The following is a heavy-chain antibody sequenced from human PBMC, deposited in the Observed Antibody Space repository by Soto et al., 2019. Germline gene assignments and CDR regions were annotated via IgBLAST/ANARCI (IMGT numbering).Heavy chain of an antibody. D-gene: IGHD2-8*02. J-gene: IGHJ4*02. Sequence: PSETLSLTCAVYGGSFSGYYWTWIRQPPGTGLEWIGEINHSGSTNYNPSLKSRVTISVDTSKNQFSLKLTSVTAADTAVYCCAREKITGLFDYWGQGTLVTVSS. V-gene: IGHV4-34*01. CDR3: AREKITGLFDY. CDR1: GGSFSGYY. CDR2: INHSGST.